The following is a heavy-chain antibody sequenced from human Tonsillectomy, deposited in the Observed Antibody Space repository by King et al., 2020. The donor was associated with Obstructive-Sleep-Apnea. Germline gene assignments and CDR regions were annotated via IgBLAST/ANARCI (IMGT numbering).Heavy chain of an antibody. CDR3: ARGLRVGDY. D-gene: IGHD1-26*01. Sequence: VQLVESWGGLVKPGGSLRLSCAASGFTFSDYYMSWIRQAPGKGLEWVSYISSSSTIYYADSVKGRFTVSRDNAKNSLYLQMNSLRADDTAVYYCARGLRVGDYWGQGTLVTVSS. V-gene: IGHV3-11*01. J-gene: IGHJ4*02. CDR2: ISSSSTI. CDR1: GFTFSDYY.